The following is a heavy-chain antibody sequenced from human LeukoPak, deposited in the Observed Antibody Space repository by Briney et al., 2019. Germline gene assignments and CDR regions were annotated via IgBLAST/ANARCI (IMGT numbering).Heavy chain of an antibody. V-gene: IGHV1-18*01. CDR1: GYTFTSYG. D-gene: IGHD2-8*01. Sequence: ASVKVSCKASGYTFTSYGISWVRQAPGQGLEWMGWISAYNGNTDYAQKLQGRVTMTTDTSTSTAYMELRSLRPDDTAVYYCARDRIVPGNWFDPWGQGTLVTVSS. J-gene: IGHJ5*02. CDR2: ISAYNGNT. CDR3: ARDRIVPGNWFDP.